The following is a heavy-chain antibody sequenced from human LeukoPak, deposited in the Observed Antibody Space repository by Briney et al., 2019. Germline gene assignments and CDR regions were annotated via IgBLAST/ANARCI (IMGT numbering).Heavy chain of an antibody. V-gene: IGHV4-30-2*01. J-gene: IGHJ5*02. CDR2: IYHSGTP. D-gene: IGHD6-13*01. CDR1: CGALSSGGYY. Sequence: SETLSLTCTVSCGALSSGGYYWTWIRQPPGKGLEWIGNIYHSGTPYYNPSLKSRVTLSVDRSKNQFSLKMTSVTAADTAVYYCARDNIPVAGTGLSWFDPWGQGTLVTVSS. CDR3: ARDNIPVAGTGLSWFDP.